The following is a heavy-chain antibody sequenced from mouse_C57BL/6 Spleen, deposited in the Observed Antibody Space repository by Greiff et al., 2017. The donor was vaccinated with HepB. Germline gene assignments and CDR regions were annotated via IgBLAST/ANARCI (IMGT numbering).Heavy chain of an antibody. Sequence: QVQLKQSGPGLVQPSQSLSITCTVSGFSLTSYGVHWVRQSPGKGLEWLGVIWSGGSTDYNAAFISRLSISKDNSKSQVFFKMNSLQADDTAIYYCARNEVAGYWYFDVWGTGTTVTVSS. CDR1: GFSLTSYG. CDR3: ARNEVAGYWYFDV. J-gene: IGHJ1*03. D-gene: IGHD1-1*02. V-gene: IGHV2-2*01. CDR2: IWSGGST.